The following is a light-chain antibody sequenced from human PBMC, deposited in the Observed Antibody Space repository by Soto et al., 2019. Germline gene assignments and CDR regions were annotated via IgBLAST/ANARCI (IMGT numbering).Light chain of an antibody. CDR3: QQHGSGPWT. CDR2: AAS. Sequence: EIVLTQSPDTLSLSPGERATLSCRASQSVSSNNLAWYQHKPGQPPRLLIYAASRRATGIPDRFSGSGSGSEFTLTITRLEPEDFAVYYCQQHGSGPWTFGQGTKVEIK. J-gene: IGKJ1*01. CDR1: QSVSSNN. V-gene: IGKV3-20*01.